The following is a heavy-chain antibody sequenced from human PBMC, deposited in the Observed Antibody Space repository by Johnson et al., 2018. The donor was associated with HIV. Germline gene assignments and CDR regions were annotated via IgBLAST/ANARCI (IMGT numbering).Heavy chain of an antibody. J-gene: IGHJ3*02. CDR2: IGTAGDT. Sequence: VQLVESGGGLVQPGGSLRLSCAASGFTFSMYDIHWVRQTTGKGLEWVSTIGTAGDTYYPGSVKGRFTISRDNSKNTLYLQMNSLRAEDTAVYYCASSAFDIWGQGTMVTVSS. V-gene: IGHV3-13*01. CDR3: ASSAFDI. CDR1: GFTFSMYD.